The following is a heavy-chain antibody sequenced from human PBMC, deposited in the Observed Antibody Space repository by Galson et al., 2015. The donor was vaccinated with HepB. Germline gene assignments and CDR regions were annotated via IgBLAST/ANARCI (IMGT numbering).Heavy chain of an antibody. D-gene: IGHD4-17*01. CDR2: TIPILGSP. Sequence: SVKVSCKASGGTLSSYAISWVRQAPGQGLEWMGGTIPILGSPNYAQKFKGRITIYADTSTTTANMELSSLRSEDTAVYYCARLSGAYFSLLYYNYCIHVWGQGTPVTVSS. V-gene: IGHV1-69*10. J-gene: IGHJ6*02. CDR3: ARLSGAYFSLLYYNYCIHV. CDR1: GGTLSSYA.